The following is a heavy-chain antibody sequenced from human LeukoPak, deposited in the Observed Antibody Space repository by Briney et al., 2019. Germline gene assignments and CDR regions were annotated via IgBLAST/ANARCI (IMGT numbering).Heavy chain of an antibody. Sequence: SETLSLTCTVSGGSISSGGYFWSWIRQPPGKGLEWIGYIYYSGSTNYNPSLKSRVTISVDTSKNQFSLKLSSVTAADTAVYYCARDSGDAYCGGDCYSGNFDYWGQGTLVTVSS. D-gene: IGHD2-21*02. CDR2: IYYSGST. CDR1: GGSISSGGYF. J-gene: IGHJ4*02. V-gene: IGHV4-61*08. CDR3: ARDSGDAYCGGDCYSGNFDY.